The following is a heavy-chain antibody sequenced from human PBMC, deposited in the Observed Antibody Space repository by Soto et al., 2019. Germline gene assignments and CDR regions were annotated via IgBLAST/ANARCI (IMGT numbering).Heavy chain of an antibody. Sequence: PSETLSLTCTVSGASMSDYYGSWIRQSPGKGLEHIGYLHYSGSANYNPSLKSRVTISMDTSKNQFFLKLNSVTAADTAIYYCASSGHTFVGVVWGQGIPVTVSS. CDR3: ASSGHTFVGVV. CDR1: GASMSDYY. J-gene: IGHJ4*02. V-gene: IGHV4-59*01. CDR2: LHYSGSA. D-gene: IGHD3-16*01.